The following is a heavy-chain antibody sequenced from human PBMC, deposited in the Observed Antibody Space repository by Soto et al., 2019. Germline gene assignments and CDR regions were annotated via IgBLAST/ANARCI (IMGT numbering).Heavy chain of an antibody. CDR2: INSDGGTT. D-gene: IGHD3-3*01. CDR3: ARGARGDYYKDV. J-gene: IGHJ6*03. V-gene: IGHV3-74*01. CDR1: GFTFSNYW. Sequence: EVQLVESGGGLVQHGGSLRLSCAASGFTFSNYWIHWVRQAPGKGLVWVSRINSDGGTTNYADSVKGRFTISRDNAKNTLSLQMNSLGADDTAVYYCARGARGDYYKDVWGKGTTVTVS.